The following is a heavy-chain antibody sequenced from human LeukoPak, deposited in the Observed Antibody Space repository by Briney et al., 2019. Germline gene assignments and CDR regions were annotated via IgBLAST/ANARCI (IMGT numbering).Heavy chain of an antibody. CDR1: RASMSSFF. J-gene: IGHJ1*01. D-gene: IGHD2-8*02. Sequence: PSETLSVTCTVSRASMSSFFWSWIRQPPGKGLEWIGHIHYSGTTKYNPSLTSRVTLSMDTSKSQVSLRLTSVTAADTAMYYCAASGNSWWEGFFHDWGQGTLVSVSS. V-gene: IGHV4-59*03. CDR3: AASGNSWWEGFFHD. CDR2: IHYSGTT.